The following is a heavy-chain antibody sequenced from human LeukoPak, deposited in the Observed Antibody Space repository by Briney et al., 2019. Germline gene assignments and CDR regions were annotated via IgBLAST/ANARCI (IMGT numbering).Heavy chain of an antibody. V-gene: IGHV4-34*01. CDR1: GGSFSGYY. CDR2: INHSGNT. D-gene: IGHD2-15*01. CDR3: ARPLGYCSGGSCSWP. J-gene: IGHJ5*02. Sequence: SETLSLTCAVYGGSFSGYYWSWIRQPPGKGLEWIGEINHSGNTNYNPSLKSRVTISVDTSKDQFSLKLSSVTAADTAVYYCARPLGYCSGGSCSWPWGQGTLVTVSS.